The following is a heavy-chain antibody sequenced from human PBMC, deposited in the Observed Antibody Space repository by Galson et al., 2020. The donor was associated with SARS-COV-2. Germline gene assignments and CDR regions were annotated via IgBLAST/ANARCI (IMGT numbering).Heavy chain of an antibody. V-gene: IGHV7-4-1*02. CDR1: GFTFTTYA. Sequence: ASVKVSCKASGFTFTTYAMNWVRQAPGQGLEWMGWINTHTGNPAYAQGFTGRFVFSLDTSVSTAYLQISSLKAEDTAVDYCARVRYYYGMDVWGQGPTVTVSS. D-gene: IGHD4-17*01. CDR2: INTHTGNP. J-gene: IGHJ6*02. CDR3: ARVRYYYGMDV.